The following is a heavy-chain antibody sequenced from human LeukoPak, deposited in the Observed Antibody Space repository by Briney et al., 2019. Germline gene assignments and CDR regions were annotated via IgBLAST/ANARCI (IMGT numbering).Heavy chain of an antibody. Sequence: SETLSLTCTVSGGSISTCYWGWIRQPPGKGLEWIGSIYYSGSTNYNPSLKSRVTISVDTSKNQFSLNLTSVTAADTAVYYCARHKSPLPLHWGQGTLVTVSS. CDR2: IYYSGST. CDR1: GGSISTCY. J-gene: IGHJ4*02. V-gene: IGHV4-39*01. D-gene: IGHD3-10*01. CDR3: ARHKSPLPLH.